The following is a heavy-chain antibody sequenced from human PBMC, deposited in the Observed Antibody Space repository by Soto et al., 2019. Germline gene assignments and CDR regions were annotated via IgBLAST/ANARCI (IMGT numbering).Heavy chain of an antibody. J-gene: IGHJ6*02. CDR2: ISTDSGYT. Sequence: QIQLVQSGGEVERPGASVTVSCEASGYIFTTYGLSWVRQTPAHGLEWMGWISTDSGYTQYSQLLQGRVTMTRDTSTNTAYMALRDLPFDDTGIYYCVRERPPGSLSGMDAGGQGTALPVSS. V-gene: IGHV1-18*01. CDR1: GYIFTTYG. CDR3: VRERPPGSLSGMDA.